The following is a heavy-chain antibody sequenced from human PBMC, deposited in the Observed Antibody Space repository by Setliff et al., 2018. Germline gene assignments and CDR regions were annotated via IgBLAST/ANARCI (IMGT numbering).Heavy chain of an antibody. CDR2: IYHSGSI. CDR3: ARARSRYYNFWSGEMDV. CDR1: GGSISSSNW. Sequence: SETLSLTCTVSGGSISSSNWWTWVRQPPGKGLEWIGEIYHSGSINYNPSLKSRVTISVDTSKNQFSLKLSSVTAADTAVYYCARARSRYYNFWSGEMDVWGKGTTVTVSS. V-gene: IGHV4-4*02. J-gene: IGHJ6*04. D-gene: IGHD3-3*01.